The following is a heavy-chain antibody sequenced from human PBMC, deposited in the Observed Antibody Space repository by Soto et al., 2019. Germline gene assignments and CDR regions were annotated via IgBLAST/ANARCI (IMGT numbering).Heavy chain of an antibody. J-gene: IGHJ5*02. Sequence: PGGSLRLSCAASGFTFSSYEMNWVRQAPGKGLEWVSYISSSGSTIYYADSVKGRFTISRDNAKNSLYLQMNSLRAEDTAVYYYARPPSWFDPWGQGTLVTVSS. CDR2: ISSSGSTI. V-gene: IGHV3-48*03. CDR3: ARPPSWFDP. CDR1: GFTFSSYE.